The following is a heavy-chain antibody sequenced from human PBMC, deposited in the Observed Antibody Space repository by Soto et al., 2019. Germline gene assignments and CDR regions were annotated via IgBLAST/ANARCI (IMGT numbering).Heavy chain of an antibody. CDR3: AKGGRQWLVTSDFNY. V-gene: IGHV3-30*18. D-gene: IGHD6-19*01. CDR2: VSHDGRNT. CDR1: GFTFSDYA. J-gene: IGHJ4*02. Sequence: HPGGSLRLSCAASGFTFSDYAMHWVRQAPGKGLEWVAVVSHDGRNTHYADSVKGRFTISRDSSKSTVSLEMTSLRAEDTAVYYCAKGGRQWLVTSDFNYWGQGALVTVSS.